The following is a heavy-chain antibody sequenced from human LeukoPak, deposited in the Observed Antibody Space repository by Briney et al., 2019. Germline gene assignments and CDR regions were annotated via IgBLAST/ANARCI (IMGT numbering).Heavy chain of an antibody. CDR3: ASRSTEIAARPIY. CDR1: GFTFSDYY. D-gene: IGHD6-6*01. Sequence: PGGSLRLSCAASGFTFSDYYMSWIRQAPGKGLEWVSYISSSGSTIYYADSVKGRFTISTDNAKNSLYLQMNSLRAEDTAVYYCASRSTEIAARPIYWGQGTLVTVSS. V-gene: IGHV3-11*01. J-gene: IGHJ4*02. CDR2: ISSSGSTI.